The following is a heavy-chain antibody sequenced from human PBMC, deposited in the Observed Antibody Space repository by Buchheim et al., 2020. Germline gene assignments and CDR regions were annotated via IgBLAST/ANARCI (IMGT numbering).Heavy chain of an antibody. CDR1: GFTFSSYA. V-gene: IGHV3-23*01. J-gene: IGHJ6*02. Sequence: EVQLLESGGGLVQPGGSLRLSCAASGFTFSSYAMSWVRQAPGKGLEWVSAISGSGGSTYYADSVKGRFTISRDNSKNTLYLQMNSLRAEDTAVYYCAKDRWGSGYDLSGVYYYGMDVWGQGTT. CDR3: AKDRWGSGYDLSGVYYYGMDV. CDR2: ISGSGGST. D-gene: IGHD5-12*01.